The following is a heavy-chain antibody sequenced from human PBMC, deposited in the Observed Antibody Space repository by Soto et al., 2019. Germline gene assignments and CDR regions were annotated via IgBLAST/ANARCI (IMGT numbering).Heavy chain of an antibody. J-gene: IGHJ5*02. D-gene: IGHD3-10*01. CDR1: GGSISSGDYY. CDR3: ARVRWYYGSGINSWFDP. CDR2: IYYSGST. V-gene: IGHV4-30-4*01. Sequence: PSETLSLTCTVSGGSISSGDYYWSWIRQPPGKGLEWIGYIYYSGSTYYNPSLKSRVTISVDTSKNQFSLKLSSVTAADTAVYYCARVRWYYGSGINSWFDPWGQGTLVTVSS.